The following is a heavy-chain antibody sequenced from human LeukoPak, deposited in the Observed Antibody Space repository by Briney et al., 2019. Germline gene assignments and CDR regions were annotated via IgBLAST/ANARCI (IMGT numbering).Heavy chain of an antibody. Sequence: PSETLSLTCDVSGVSFSTYYWSWIRQSPEKGLEWIGEVNHSGYTNLNPSLKSRVTISVDTSKNQFSLKLSSVTATDTAVYYCARRGYCSSTSCYEYWFDPWGQGTLVTVSS. CDR3: ARRGYCSSTSCYEYWFDP. CDR2: VNHSGYT. CDR1: GVSFSTYY. D-gene: IGHD2-2*01. J-gene: IGHJ5*02. V-gene: IGHV4-34*01.